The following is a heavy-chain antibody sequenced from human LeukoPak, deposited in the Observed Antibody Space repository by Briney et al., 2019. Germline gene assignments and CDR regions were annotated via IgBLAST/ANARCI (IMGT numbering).Heavy chain of an antibody. Sequence: GGSLRLSCVAFGFTFDDYAMHWVRQVPGKGLEWVSLISGDGGGTYYADSVKGQFTVSRDNSKNSLYLQMNSLRSEDAALYYCAKDPGNYYDSSGYFAFWGQGTLVAVSS. CDR2: ISGDGGGT. D-gene: IGHD3-22*01. CDR1: GFTFDDYA. J-gene: IGHJ4*02. CDR3: AKDPGNYYDSSGYFAF. V-gene: IGHV3-43*02.